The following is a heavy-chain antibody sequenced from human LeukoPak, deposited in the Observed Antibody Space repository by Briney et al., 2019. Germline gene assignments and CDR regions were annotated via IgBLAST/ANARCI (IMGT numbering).Heavy chain of an antibody. Sequence: PSETLSLTCTVSGGSISSSSYYWSWIRQPAGKGLEWIGRIYTSGSTNYNPSLKSRVTMSVDTSKNQFSLKLSSVTAADTAVYYCARDLGWFGEPLYNYFDYWGQGTLVTVSS. CDR3: ARDLGWFGEPLYNYFDY. D-gene: IGHD3-10*01. V-gene: IGHV4-61*02. CDR2: IYTSGST. J-gene: IGHJ4*02. CDR1: GGSISSSSYY.